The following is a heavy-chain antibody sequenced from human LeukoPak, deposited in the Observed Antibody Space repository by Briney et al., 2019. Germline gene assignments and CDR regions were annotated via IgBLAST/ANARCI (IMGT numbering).Heavy chain of an antibody. CDR2: IYTSGST. D-gene: IGHD1-26*01. J-gene: IGHJ4*02. Sequence: SETLSLTCTISGGSISSYYWSWIRQPAGKGLEWIGRIYTSGSTNYNPSLKSRVTMSVDASKNQFSLKLSSVTAADTAVYYCARGGVGANPFDYWGQGTLVTVSS. V-gene: IGHV4-4*07. CDR1: GGSISSYY. CDR3: ARGGVGANPFDY.